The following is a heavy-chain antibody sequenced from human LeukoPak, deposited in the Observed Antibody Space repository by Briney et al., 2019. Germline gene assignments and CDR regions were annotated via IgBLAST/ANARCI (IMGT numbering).Heavy chain of an antibody. V-gene: IGHV3-30*02. Sequence: GGSLRLSCAASGFTFSNYWMSWVRQAPGKGLEWVAFIRYDGSNKYYADSVKGRFTISRDNSKNTLYLQMNSLRAEDTAVYYCAKAEIYYDSSGYTRGAFDIWGQGTMVTVSS. D-gene: IGHD3-22*01. CDR2: IRYDGSNK. CDR3: AKAEIYYDSSGYTRGAFDI. J-gene: IGHJ3*02. CDR1: GFTFSNYW.